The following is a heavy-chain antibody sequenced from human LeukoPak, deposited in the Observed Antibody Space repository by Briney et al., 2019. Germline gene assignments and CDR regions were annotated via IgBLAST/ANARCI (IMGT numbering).Heavy chain of an antibody. CDR2: IYSGGST. Sequence: GGSLRLSCAASGFTVSSNYMSWVRQAPGKGLEWVSVIYSGGSTYYADSVKGRFTVSRDNSKNTLYLQMNSLRAEDAAVYYCARDAVDYDSSGEIWGQGTMVTVSS. CDR3: ARDAVDYDSSGEI. J-gene: IGHJ3*02. V-gene: IGHV3-53*01. D-gene: IGHD3-22*01. CDR1: GFTVSSNY.